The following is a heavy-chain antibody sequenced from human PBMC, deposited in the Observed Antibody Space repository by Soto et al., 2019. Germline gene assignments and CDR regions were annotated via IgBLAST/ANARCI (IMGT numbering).Heavy chain of an antibody. J-gene: IGHJ5*02. V-gene: IGHV4-39*01. D-gene: IGHD3-3*01. CDR1: GGSISSSSYY. CDR3: ARHLLGRITIFGVGPYNWFDP. CDR2: IYYSGST. Sequence: QLQLQESGPGLVKPSETLSLTCTVSGGSISSSSYYWGWIRQPPGKGLEWIGSIYYSGSTYYNPSLKSRVTISVDTSKNQFSLKLSSVTAADTAVYYCARHLLGRITIFGVGPYNWFDPWGQGTLVTVSS.